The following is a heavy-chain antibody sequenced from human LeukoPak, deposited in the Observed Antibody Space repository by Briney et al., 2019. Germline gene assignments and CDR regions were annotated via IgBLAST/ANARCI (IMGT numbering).Heavy chain of an antibody. CDR1: GGSINNYY. J-gene: IGHJ2*01. D-gene: IGHD4-23*01. V-gene: IGHV4-59*08. CDR3: ARAGGKSDWYFDL. CDR2: IYYSGNT. Sequence: SETLSLTCTVSGGSINNYYWSWIRQPPGKGLEWIGYIYYSGNTNYNPSLKSRVTISVDTSKNQFSLKLSSVTAADTAVYYCARAGGKSDWYFDLWGRGTLVTVSS.